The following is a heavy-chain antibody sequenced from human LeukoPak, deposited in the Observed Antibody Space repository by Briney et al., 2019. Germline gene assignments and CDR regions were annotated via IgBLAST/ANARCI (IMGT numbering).Heavy chain of an antibody. D-gene: IGHD3-9*01. J-gene: IGHJ5*02. CDR2: INRSGST. CDR3: ARAHDILTDYYMSWFDR. CDR1: GGSFSGYY. V-gene: IGHV4-34*01. Sequence: PSETLSLTCAVYGGSFSGYYWSWVRQPPGKGLEWIGEINRSGSTNYNPALKSGGTISVDTSKSQFSLKLSSVTAADTAVYYCARAHDILTDYYMSWFDRWGQGTLVTVSS.